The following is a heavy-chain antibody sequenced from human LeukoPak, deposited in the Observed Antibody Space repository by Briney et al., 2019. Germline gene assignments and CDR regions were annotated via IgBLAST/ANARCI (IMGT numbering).Heavy chain of an antibody. CDR3: ARHARGLEWLSDFDY. CDR1: GYSFTSYW. Sequence: GESLKISCKGSGYSFTSYWIGWVRQMPGKGLGWMGIIYHGDSDTRYTPSSQGQVTTSAHKSTSTAHLQWSSLKASDTAMYYCARHARGLEWLSDFDYWGQGTLVTVSS. CDR2: IYHGDSDT. J-gene: IGHJ4*02. V-gene: IGHV5-51*01. D-gene: IGHD3-3*01.